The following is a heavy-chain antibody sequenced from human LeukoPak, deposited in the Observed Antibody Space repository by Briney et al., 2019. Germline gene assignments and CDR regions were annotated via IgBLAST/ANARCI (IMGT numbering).Heavy chain of an antibody. D-gene: IGHD3-10*01. V-gene: IGHV1-69*05. CDR1: GGTFSSYA. J-gene: IGHJ4*02. CDR3: ARGRTYYYGSGSPDY. Sequence: SVQVSCKASGGTFSSYAISWVRQAPGQGLEWMGGNIPIFGTANYAQKFQGRVTITTDESTSTAYMELSSLRSEDTAVYYCARGRTYYYGSGSPDYWGQGTLVTVSS. CDR2: NIPIFGTA.